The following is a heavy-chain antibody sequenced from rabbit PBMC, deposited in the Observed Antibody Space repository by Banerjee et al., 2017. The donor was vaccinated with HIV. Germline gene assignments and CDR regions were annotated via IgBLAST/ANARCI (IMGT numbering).Heavy chain of an antibody. CDR3: ARDGYTAYGHYFDL. CDR2: IYIGTSSST. D-gene: IGHD7-1*01. Sequence: QSLEESGGDLVKPGASLTLTCTASGFSFSINNYMCWVRQAPGKGLEWIACIYIGTSSSTYYASWAKGRFTISKTSSTTVTLQMTSLTAADTATYFCARDGYTAYGHYFDLWGPGTLVTVS. CDR1: GFSFSINNY. V-gene: IGHV1S40*01. J-gene: IGHJ4*01.